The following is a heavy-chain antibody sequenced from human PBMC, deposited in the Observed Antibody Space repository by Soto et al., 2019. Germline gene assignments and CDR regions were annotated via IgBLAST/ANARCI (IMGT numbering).Heavy chain of an antibody. CDR2: ISSSSSYT. CDR1: GFTFSDYY. Sequence: PGGSLRLSCAASGFTFSDYYMSWIRQAPGKGLEWVSYISSSSSYTNYADSVKGRFTISRDNAKNSLYLQMNSLRAEDTAVYYCARTRWLQWPFDYWGQGTLVTVSS. J-gene: IGHJ4*02. V-gene: IGHV3-11*06. D-gene: IGHD5-12*01. CDR3: ARTRWLQWPFDY.